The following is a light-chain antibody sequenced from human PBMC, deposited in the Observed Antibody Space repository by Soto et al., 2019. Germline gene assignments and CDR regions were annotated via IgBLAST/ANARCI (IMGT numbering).Light chain of an antibody. J-gene: IGKJ1*01. CDR1: QYIRND. Sequence: AIQMTQSPSSLSVSVRDRVTITCRASQYIRNDLHWYQQKPGEAPNLLIYAATTFQSGVPSRFSGSGSGTHFTLNISSLQPEDLATYFCLQDNSYPWTFGQGTKVDIK. CDR3: LQDNSYPWT. V-gene: IGKV1-6*01. CDR2: AAT.